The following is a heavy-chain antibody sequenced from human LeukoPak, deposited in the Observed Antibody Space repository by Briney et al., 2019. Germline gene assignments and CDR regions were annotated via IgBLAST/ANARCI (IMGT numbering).Heavy chain of an antibody. CDR2: IYYSGST. V-gene: IGHV4-39*01. CDR3: ARVPRTTVTTNGFDP. CDR1: GASISSSSYY. Sequence: SETLSLTCTVSGASISSSSYYWGWIRQPPGKGLEWIGSIYYSGSTYYNPSLKSRVTISVDTSKNQFSLKLSSVTAADTAVYYCARVPRTTVTTNGFDPWGQGTLVTVSS. D-gene: IGHD4-11*01. J-gene: IGHJ5*02.